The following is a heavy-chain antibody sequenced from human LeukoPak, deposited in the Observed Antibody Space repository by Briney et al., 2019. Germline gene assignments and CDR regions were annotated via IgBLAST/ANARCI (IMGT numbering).Heavy chain of an antibody. CDR3: ARRYSPNWFDP. D-gene: IGHD6-13*01. Sequence: KPSETLSLTCTVSGGSISSYYWSWIRQPPGKGLEWIGYIYYSGSTNYNPSLKSRVTISVDTSKNQFSLKLSSVTAADTAVYYCARRYSPNWFDPWGQGTLVTVSS. CDR1: GGSISSYY. J-gene: IGHJ5*02. CDR2: IYYSGST. V-gene: IGHV4-59*01.